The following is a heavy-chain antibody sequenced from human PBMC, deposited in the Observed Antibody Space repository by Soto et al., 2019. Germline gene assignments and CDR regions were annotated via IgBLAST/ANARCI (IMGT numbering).Heavy chain of an antibody. Sequence: EVQLLESGGGLLQPGGSLRLSCAASGFTFTSHGMNWFRQAPGEGLECVSSITGSGGSTYYADSVQGRFTISRDNSKNTLYLQMNSLRAEDTAVYYCAKDRCSGGFCHPWALDYWGQGTLVTVSS. CDR1: GFTFTSHG. V-gene: IGHV3-23*01. CDR3: AKDRCSGGFCHPWALDY. CDR2: ITGSGGST. D-gene: IGHD2-15*01. J-gene: IGHJ4*02.